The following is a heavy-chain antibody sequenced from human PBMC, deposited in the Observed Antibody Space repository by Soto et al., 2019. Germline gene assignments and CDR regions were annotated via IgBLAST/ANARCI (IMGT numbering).Heavy chain of an antibody. CDR3: ARLPGRRGLNGFDP. CDR1: GGSISSSSYY. Sequence: SETLSLTCTVSGGSISSSSYYWGWIRQPPGKGLEWIGNIYYSGNTYYNPSLKSRVTISVDTSKNQFSLQLSSVIAADRAVYYCARLPGRRGLNGFDPWGQGTRVTVSS. V-gene: IGHV4-39*01. J-gene: IGHJ5*02. D-gene: IGHD1-26*01. CDR2: IYYSGNT.